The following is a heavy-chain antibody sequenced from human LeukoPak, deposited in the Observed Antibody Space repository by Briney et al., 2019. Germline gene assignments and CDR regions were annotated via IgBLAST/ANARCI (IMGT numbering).Heavy chain of an antibody. J-gene: IGHJ4*02. Sequence: PGGSVKLSCAASGFTFSNYAMLWLRPAPGKGLDGVSSITRSECSPYYEHSVKGRFTISKDNFQNTVYLQMNCLRAQDTAVYYCAKAVDVWGSYRPYYFDYWGQGTLVTVSS. D-gene: IGHD3-16*02. CDR3: AKAVDVWGSYRPYYFDY. CDR1: GFTFSNYA. CDR2: ITRSECSP. V-gene: IGHV3-23*01.